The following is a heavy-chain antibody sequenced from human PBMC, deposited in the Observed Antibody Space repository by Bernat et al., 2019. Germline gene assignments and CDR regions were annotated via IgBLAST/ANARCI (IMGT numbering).Heavy chain of an antibody. CDR1: GYSFTSYW. J-gene: IGHJ4*02. V-gene: IGHV5-10-1*03. CDR2: IAPSASST. D-gene: IGHD3-10*01. CDR3: ARHYYGSGSCLLD. Sequence: EVQLVQSGAEVKKPGESLRISCKGSGYSFTSYWISWVRQRPGKGLEWMGRIAPSASSTTYSPSFQGHVTISADKSVTTAYLQWSSLKASDTAMYYCARHYYGSGSCLLDWGQGTLVTVSS.